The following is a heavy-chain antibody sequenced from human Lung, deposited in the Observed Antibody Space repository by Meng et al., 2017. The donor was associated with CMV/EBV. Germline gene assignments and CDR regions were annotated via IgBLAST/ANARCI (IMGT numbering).Heavy chain of an antibody. Sequence: SXAASGFNFEDYAMHWVRQAPGKGLEWVSGISWNSGSIGYADSVKGRFTISRDNAKNSLYLQMNSLRAEDTALYYCAKDIGGSAGYGMDVWGQGXTVTVSS. CDR3: AKDIGGSAGYGMDV. CDR1: GFNFEDYA. CDR2: ISWNSGSI. J-gene: IGHJ6*02. V-gene: IGHV3-9*01.